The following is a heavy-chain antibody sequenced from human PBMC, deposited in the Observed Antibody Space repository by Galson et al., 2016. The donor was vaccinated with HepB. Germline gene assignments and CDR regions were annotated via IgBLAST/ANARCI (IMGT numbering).Heavy chain of an antibody. D-gene: IGHD3-3*01. CDR1: GGSLRRGGYY. V-gene: IGHV4-31*03. J-gene: IGHJ4*02. CDR2: IYYSGTT. CDR3: ARERSGFRGGYYLDY. Sequence: TLSLTCTVSGGSLRRGGYYWSWIRQHPGKGLEWIGYIYYSGTTYYNPSLKSRVTISIDTSKNQFSLKLSSVTAADTAVYHCARERSGFRGGYYLDYWGQGTLVTVSS.